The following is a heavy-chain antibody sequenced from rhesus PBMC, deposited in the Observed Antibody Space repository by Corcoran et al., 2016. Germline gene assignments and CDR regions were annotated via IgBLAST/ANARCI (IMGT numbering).Heavy chain of an antibody. V-gene: IGHV3-178*01. D-gene: IGHD6-25*01. J-gene: IGHJ4*01. CDR3: GRADFGIDY. CDR1: GFTFSDYY. Sequence: EVQLAESGGDLAKPGGSLRLSCAASGFTFSDYYMDWVRQAPGKGLGWVSRISNSGDSTWYADAVKGRFTVSRDNAKNTLCRQMNSLTPEDKAVYYCGRADFGIDYWGQGVLVTVSS. CDR2: ISNSGDST.